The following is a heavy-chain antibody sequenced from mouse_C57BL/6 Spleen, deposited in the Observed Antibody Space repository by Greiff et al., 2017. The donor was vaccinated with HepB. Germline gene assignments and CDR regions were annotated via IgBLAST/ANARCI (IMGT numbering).Heavy chain of an antibody. CDR1: GYTFTSYW. J-gene: IGHJ4*01. Sequence: QVQLQQPGAELVRPGTSVKLSCKASGYTFTSYWMHWVKQRPGQGLEWIGVIDPSDSYTNYNQKFKGKATLTVDTSSSTAYMQLSSLTSEDSAVDYCARWDGNCDYAMDYWGQGTSVTVSA. CDR3: ARWDGNCDYAMDY. V-gene: IGHV1-59*01. CDR2: IDPSDSYT. D-gene: IGHD2-1*01.